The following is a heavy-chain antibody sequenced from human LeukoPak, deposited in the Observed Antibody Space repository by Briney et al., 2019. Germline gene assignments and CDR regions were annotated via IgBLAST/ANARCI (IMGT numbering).Heavy chain of an antibody. CDR1: GFTFSSYA. Sequence: GSLRLSCAASGFTFSSYAMSWVRQAPGKGLEWVSTISGNGINTYYSDSVKGRFTISRDNSKNALYLQMNSLRTEDTAIYYCARGCSATCYSTFDYWGLGTLVTVSS. CDR2: ISGNGINT. CDR3: ARGCSATCYSTFDY. V-gene: IGHV3-23*01. J-gene: IGHJ4*02. D-gene: IGHD2-2*01.